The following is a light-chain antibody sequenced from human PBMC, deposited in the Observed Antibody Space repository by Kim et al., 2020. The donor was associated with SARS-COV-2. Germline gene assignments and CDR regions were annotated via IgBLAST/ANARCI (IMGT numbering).Light chain of an antibody. CDR2: SNN. CDR1: SSNFGSNY. J-gene: IGLJ3*02. CDR3: AAWDDSLSVWV. Sequence: GQRVTISCSGSSSNFGSNYVNWYQQLPRTAPKLLIYSNNQRPSGVPDRFSGSKSGTSASLAISGLRSEDEADYYCAAWDDSLSVWVFGGGTQLTVL. V-gene: IGLV1-47*02.